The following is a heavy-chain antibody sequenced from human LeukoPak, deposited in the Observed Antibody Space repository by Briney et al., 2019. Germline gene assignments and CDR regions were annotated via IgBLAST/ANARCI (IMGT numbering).Heavy chain of an antibody. V-gene: IGHV3-21*06. J-gene: IGHJ3*02. Sequence: GGSLRLFCVGSGFSFSSYAMTWVRQAPGKGLEWVSTITASSDSTFYADSVKGRFTISRDNARNSVYLQMNSLRAEDTAVYYCAREGDAFDIWGQGTMVTVSS. CDR3: AREGDAFDI. CDR2: ITASSDST. CDR1: GFSFSSYA.